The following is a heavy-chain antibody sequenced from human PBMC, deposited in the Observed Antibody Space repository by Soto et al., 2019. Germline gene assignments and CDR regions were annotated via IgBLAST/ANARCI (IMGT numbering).Heavy chain of an antibody. Sequence: GGSLRLSCTASGFPFSNYAISWVRQAPGKGLEWISAIRGSSETTYYADSVKGRFTISRDNSKNTLFLQMNSLRADDTAVYYCAKDGDEDDNSGLFGCPFDHWGRGTLVTVSS. CDR2: IRGSSETT. CDR3: AKDGDEDDNSGLFGCPFDH. D-gene: IGHD4-4*01. J-gene: IGHJ4*02. CDR1: GFPFSNYA. V-gene: IGHV3-23*01.